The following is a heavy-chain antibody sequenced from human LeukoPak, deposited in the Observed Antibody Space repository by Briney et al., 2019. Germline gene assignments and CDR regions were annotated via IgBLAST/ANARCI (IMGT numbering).Heavy chain of an antibody. D-gene: IGHD4-23*01. Sequence: ASVKVSCKASGYTFTSYYMHWVRQAPGQGLEWMGIINPSGGSTSYAQKFQGRVTMTRDTSTSTAYMELSSLRSEDTAVYYCARVRKATVVRNAFDIWGQGTMVTVSS. CDR3: ARVRKATVVRNAFDI. CDR2: INPSGGST. V-gene: IGHV1-46*01. CDR1: GYTFTSYY. J-gene: IGHJ3*02.